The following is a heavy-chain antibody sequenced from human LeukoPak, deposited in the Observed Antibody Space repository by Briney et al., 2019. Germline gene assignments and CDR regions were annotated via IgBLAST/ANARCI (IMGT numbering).Heavy chain of an antibody. Sequence: SETLSLTCAVYGGSFSGYYWSWIRQPAGKGLEWIGRIYTSGSTNYNPSLKSRVTMSVDTSKNQFSLKLSSVTAADTAVYYCARLQGRYYFDYWGREPWSPSPQ. CDR2: IYTSGST. J-gene: IGHJ4*02. CDR1: GGSFSGYY. D-gene: IGHD5-24*01. V-gene: IGHV4-59*10. CDR3: ARLQGRYYFDY.